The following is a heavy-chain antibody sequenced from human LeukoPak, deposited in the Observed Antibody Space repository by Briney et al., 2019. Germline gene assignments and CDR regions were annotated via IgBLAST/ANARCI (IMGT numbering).Heavy chain of an antibody. CDR1: GFSVSRNY. CDR2: INSDGITT. Sequence: GGSLRLSCAASGFSVSRNYMIWVRQAPGKGLVWVSRINSDGITTEYADSVRGRFTISRDNAENTLYLEMNSLGADDTAVYFCARGGRIAAGDTRMLDCWGQGTLVTVAT. J-gene: IGHJ4*02. V-gene: IGHV3-74*03. CDR3: ARGGRIAAGDTRMLDC. D-gene: IGHD6-25*01.